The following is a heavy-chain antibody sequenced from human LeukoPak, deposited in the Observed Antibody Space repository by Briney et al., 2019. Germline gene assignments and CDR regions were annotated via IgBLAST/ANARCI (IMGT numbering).Heavy chain of an antibody. J-gene: IGHJ4*02. CDR1: GFTFTTYA. CDR2: ISGSGSGT. CDR3: AKRTLGGLAFDY. V-gene: IGHV3-23*01. D-gene: IGHD3/OR15-3a*01. Sequence: GGSLRLSCAASGFTFTTYAMHWVRQAPGKGLEWVSAISGSGSGTYYADSVKGRVTISRDNSKNTLYPQMNSLRAEDTAVYYCAKRTLGGLAFDYWGQGTLVTVSS.